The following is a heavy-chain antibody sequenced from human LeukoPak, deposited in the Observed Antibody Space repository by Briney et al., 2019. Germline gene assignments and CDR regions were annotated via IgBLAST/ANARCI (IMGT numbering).Heavy chain of an antibody. V-gene: IGHV4-34*01. CDR1: GGSFSGYY. CDR2: INHSGST. Sequence: PSETLSLTCAVYGGSFSGYYWSWIRQPPGKGLEWIGEINHSGSTNYNPSLKSRVTMSVDTSKNQFSLKLSSVTAADTAVYYCARDAIYCNTTSCYERWFDPWGQGTLVTVSS. J-gene: IGHJ5*02. D-gene: IGHD2-2*01. CDR3: ARDAIYCNTTSCYERWFDP.